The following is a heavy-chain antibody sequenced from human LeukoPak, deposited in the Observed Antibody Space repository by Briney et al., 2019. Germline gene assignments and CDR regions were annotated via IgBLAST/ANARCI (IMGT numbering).Heavy chain of an antibody. CDR2: IYHSGST. V-gene: IGHV4-30-2*01. Sequence: SQTLSLTCPVSGGSISSGGYSWSWIRQPPGKGLEWIGYIYHSGSTYYNPSLKCRVTISVDRSKNQFSLKLSSVTAADTAVYYCARGIAGRDGYNWGDNWFDPWGQGTLVTVSS. CDR1: GGSISSGGYS. CDR3: ARGIAGRDGYNWGDNWFDP. D-gene: IGHD5-24*01. J-gene: IGHJ5*02.